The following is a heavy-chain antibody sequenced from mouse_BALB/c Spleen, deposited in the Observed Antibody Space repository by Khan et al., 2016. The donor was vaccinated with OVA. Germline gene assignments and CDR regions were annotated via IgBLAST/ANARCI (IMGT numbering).Heavy chain of an antibody. Sequence: VQLKESGPGLVKPSQSLSLTCTVTGYSITSDYAWNWIRQFPGNNLEWMGYISYSGNTKYNPSLKSRISITRDTSKNQFFLQLNSVTIEDTATYYCAKSKGEEFDYWGQGTTLTVSS. D-gene: IGHD1-3*01. CDR3: AKSKGEEFDY. CDR2: ISYSGNT. V-gene: IGHV3-2*02. J-gene: IGHJ2*01. CDR1: GYSITSDYA.